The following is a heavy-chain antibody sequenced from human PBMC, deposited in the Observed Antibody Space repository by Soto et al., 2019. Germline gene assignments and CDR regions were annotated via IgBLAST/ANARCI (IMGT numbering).Heavy chain of an antibody. V-gene: IGHV3-7*01. CDR1: GFPFTTLW. CDR2: IKEDGSEK. CDR3: ARGGWYSGI. J-gene: IGHJ2*01. Sequence: EGQLVESGGGLVQPGGSLRLSCAASGFPFTTLWMSWVRQSPGKGLERVASIKEDGSEKNYVDSVKGRFTISRDNAKNSLFLQMNSLRDEYTAVYYCARGGWYSGIWGRGTLVIVSS.